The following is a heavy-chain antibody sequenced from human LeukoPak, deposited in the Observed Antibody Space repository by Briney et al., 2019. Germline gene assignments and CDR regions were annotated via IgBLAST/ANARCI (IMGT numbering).Heavy chain of an antibody. CDR1: GYTFTSYA. D-gene: IGHD3-16*02. Sequence: GASVKVSCKASGYTFTSYAMNWVRRAPGQGLEWMGWINTNTGNPTYAQGFTGRFVFSLDTSVSTAYLQISSLKAEDTAVYYCARAYQRLGELSLPDYWGQGTLVTVSS. J-gene: IGHJ4*02. V-gene: IGHV7-4-1*02. CDR3: ARAYQRLGELSLPDY. CDR2: INTNTGNP.